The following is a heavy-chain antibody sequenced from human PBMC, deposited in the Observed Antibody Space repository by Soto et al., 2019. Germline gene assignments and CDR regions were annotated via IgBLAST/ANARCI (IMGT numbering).Heavy chain of an antibody. J-gene: IGHJ5*02. Sequence: PSETLSLTCAVSGGSISSGGYSWSWIRQPPGKGLEWIGYIYHSGSTYYSPSLKSRVTISVDRSKNQFSLKLSSVTAADTAVYYCARSLVPAASGYNWFDPWGQGTLVT. V-gene: IGHV4-30-2*01. D-gene: IGHD2-2*01. CDR1: GGSISSGGYS. CDR3: ARSLVPAASGYNWFDP. CDR2: IYHSGST.